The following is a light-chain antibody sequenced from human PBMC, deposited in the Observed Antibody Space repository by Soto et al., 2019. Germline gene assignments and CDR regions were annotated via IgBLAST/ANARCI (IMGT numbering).Light chain of an antibody. CDR1: QSINSE. CDR2: GAS. V-gene: IGKV3-15*01. Sequence: EIGMTQSPATLSLSPGERAALSCRASQSINSELAWYQQKPGQPPRLLIYGASTRATGVPARFTGSESGSEFTLTICVLQSEDCAVYYCQQGHNWPLTFGQGTRLEI. J-gene: IGKJ2*01. CDR3: QQGHNWPLT.